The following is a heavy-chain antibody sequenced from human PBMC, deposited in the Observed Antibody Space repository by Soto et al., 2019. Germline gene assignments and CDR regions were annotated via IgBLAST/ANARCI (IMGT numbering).Heavy chain of an antibody. D-gene: IGHD3-10*01. CDR1: GYSFATYW. V-gene: IGHV5-51*01. J-gene: IGHJ6*02. CDR3: ARNRLRQYYYGMDV. Sequence: PGESLEISCQGSGYSFATYWIAWVRQMPGKGLEWVGVIYPGDSDTRYSPSFRGQVTISADKSISHVYLQWSSLKASDTAMYYCARNRLRQYYYGMDVWGQGTTVTVSS. CDR2: IYPGDSDT.